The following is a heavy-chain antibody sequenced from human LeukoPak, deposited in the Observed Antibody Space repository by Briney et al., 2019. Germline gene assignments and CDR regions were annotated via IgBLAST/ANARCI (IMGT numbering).Heavy chain of an antibody. Sequence: GESLKISCKGSGYSFTSYWIGWVRQMPGKGLEWMGIIYPGDSDTRYSPSFQGQVTISVDKSINTAYLEWSSLKASDTAMYYCARGYYYDSSGYQGGFDYWGQGTLVTVSS. D-gene: IGHD3-22*01. J-gene: IGHJ4*02. V-gene: IGHV5-51*01. CDR2: IYPGDSDT. CDR1: GYSFTSYW. CDR3: ARGYYYDSSGYQGGFDY.